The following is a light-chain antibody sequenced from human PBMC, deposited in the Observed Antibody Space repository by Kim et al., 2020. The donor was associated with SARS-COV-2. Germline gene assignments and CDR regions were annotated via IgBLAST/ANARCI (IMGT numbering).Light chain of an antibody. J-gene: IGLJ1*01. CDR1: SSDVGGYNY. V-gene: IGLV2-11*01. Sequence: QSALTQPRSVSGSPGQSVTISCTGTSSDVGGYNYVSWYQQHPGKAPKLMIYDVSKRPSGVPDRFSGSKSGNTASLTISGLQAEDEADYSCCSYAGSYTYDFGAGTKVTVL. CDR3: CSYAGSYTYD. CDR2: DVS.